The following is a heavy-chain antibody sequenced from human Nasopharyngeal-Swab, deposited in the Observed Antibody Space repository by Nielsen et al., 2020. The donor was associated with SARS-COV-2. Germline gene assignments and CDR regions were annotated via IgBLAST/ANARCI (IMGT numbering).Heavy chain of an antibody. CDR1: GGLIISYG. D-gene: IGHD3-10*01. CDR2: NSVYNGDR. Sequence: AAVKETCKASGGLIISYGITWVRQAAGRGVEGRGWNSVYNGDRNYAQNLQGRVTMTTDKYTSTAYMELRSLRSDDTAVYYCARDLLRGVPMRGGMDVWGRGTTVTVSS. V-gene: IGHV1-18*01. J-gene: IGHJ6*02. CDR3: ARDLLRGVPMRGGMDV.